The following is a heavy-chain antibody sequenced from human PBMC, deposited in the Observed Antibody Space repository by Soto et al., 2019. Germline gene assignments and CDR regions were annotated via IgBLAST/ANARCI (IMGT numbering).Heavy chain of an antibody. CDR3: ARGEPKDPESVVVPDSPNDFDY. V-gene: IGHV4-31*03. CDR2: IYSSGTT. J-gene: IGHJ4*02. CDR1: GGSFNSDGYY. Sequence: PSETLSLTCTVSGGSFNSDGYYWSWIRQHPEKGLEWIGYIYSSGTTYYNPSLRSRISISMDTSKNQFSLELTSVTAADTAVYYCARGEPKDPESVVVPDSPNDFDYWGQGTLVTVSS. D-gene: IGHD2-2*01.